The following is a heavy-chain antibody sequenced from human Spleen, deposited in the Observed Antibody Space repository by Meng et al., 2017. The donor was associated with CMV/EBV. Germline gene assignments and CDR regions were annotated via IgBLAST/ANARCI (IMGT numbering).Heavy chain of an antibody. CDR2: MYYGGTT. J-gene: IGHJ5*02. CDR3: ARWVPTWFDP. CDR1: GGSGSRRCY. V-gene: IGHV4-61*01. Sequence: LSSLCAGGSGSRRCYRSATRHPPGNTLELIAHMYYGGTTNYDPSLKSLVTLPLHTSKHQFSLRLSAVPAADTAVYHCARWVPTWFDPLAQGTLVTVSS.